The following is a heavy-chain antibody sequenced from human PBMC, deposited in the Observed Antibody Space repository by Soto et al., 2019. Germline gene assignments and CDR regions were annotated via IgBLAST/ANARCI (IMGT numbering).Heavy chain of an antibody. CDR1: GASISDYY. CDR2: IYYGGST. Sequence: QVQLQESGPGLVKPSETLSLTCIVSGASISDYYWSWNRQPPGKGLEWIGYIYYGGSTNYNPALNRRVALSVHTSNIQPSLSLRSATAAATAGYFCTRHPQTPDYGAYSDFWGQGTVVTVSS. J-gene: IGHJ4*02. D-gene: IGHD3-16*01. CDR3: TRHPQTPDYGAYSDF. V-gene: IGHV4-59*08.